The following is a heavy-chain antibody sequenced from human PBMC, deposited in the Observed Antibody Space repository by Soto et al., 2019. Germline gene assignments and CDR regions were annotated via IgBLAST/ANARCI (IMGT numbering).Heavy chain of an antibody. D-gene: IGHD6-13*01. CDR3: ARAPGGPGIAEY. J-gene: IGHJ4*02. CDR2: INAGNGNT. Sequence: QAPRQRLEWMGWINAGNGNTKYSQKFQGRVTITRDTSASTAYMELSSLRSEDTAVYYCARAPGGPGIAEYWGQGTLVTVSS. V-gene: IGHV1-3*01.